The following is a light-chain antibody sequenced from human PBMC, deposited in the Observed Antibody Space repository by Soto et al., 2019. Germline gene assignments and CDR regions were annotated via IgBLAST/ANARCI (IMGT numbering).Light chain of an antibody. CDR3: HQYGSSPLYT. Sequence: EIVLTQSPGTLTLSPGERATLSCRASQSVSSSYLAWYQQKPGQAPRLLIYGASSRATGIPDRFSGSGSGTDFTLTIIRLEPEDLAVYYCHQYGSSPLYTFGQGTKLEI. V-gene: IGKV3-20*01. J-gene: IGKJ2*01. CDR2: GAS. CDR1: QSVSSSY.